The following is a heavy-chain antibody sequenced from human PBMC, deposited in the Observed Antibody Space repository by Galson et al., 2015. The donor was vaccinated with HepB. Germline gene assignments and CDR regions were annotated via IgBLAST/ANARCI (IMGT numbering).Heavy chain of an antibody. CDR1: GFTFSSYP. Sequence: SLRLSCAASGFTFSSYPIHWVRQAPGKRLEWVAAISYDGTNKYYADSVKGRLTISRDNSKNTLYLQMNSLRAEDTAVYYCARESPFYYFDYWGQGTLVTVSS. J-gene: IGHJ4*02. CDR2: ISYDGTNK. CDR3: ARESPFYYFDY. V-gene: IGHV3-30-3*01.